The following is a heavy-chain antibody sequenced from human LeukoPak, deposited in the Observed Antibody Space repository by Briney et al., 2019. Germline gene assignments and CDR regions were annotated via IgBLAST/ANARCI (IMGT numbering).Heavy chain of an antibody. CDR1: GGSISSYY. D-gene: IGHD3-10*01. CDR3: ARDNYYGSGSYWGINYYYYGMDV. Sequence: SETLSLTCTVSGGSISSYYWSWIRQPAGKGLEWIGRIYTSGSTNYNPSLKSRVTMSVDTSKNQFSLKLSSVTAADTAVYYCARDNYYGSGSYWGINYYYYGMDVWGQGTTVTVSS. CDR2: IYTSGST. J-gene: IGHJ6*02. V-gene: IGHV4-4*07.